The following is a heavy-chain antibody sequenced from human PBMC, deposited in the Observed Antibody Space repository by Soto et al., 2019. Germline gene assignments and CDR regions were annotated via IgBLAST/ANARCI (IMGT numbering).Heavy chain of an antibody. CDR1: GDSISSPDYY. J-gene: IGHJ5*01. CDR3: ARVTFTPIWFDS. D-gene: IGHD2-21*01. CDR2: VYYRGSI. Sequence: PSETLSLTCTVSGDSISSPDYYWSWIRQAPGKGLELIGYVYYRGSIYYTPSFESRVSSSVDTSKNQFSLRLTSVPAADSAMYFCARVTFTPIWFDSWGQGILVTVSA. V-gene: IGHV4-30-4*01.